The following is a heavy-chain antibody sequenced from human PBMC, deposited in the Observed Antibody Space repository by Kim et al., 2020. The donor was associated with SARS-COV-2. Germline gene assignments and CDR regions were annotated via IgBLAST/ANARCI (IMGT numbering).Heavy chain of an antibody. CDR1: GGSISSYY. CDR2: IYYSGST. V-gene: IGHV4-59*13. J-gene: IGHJ6*02. Sequence: SETLSLTCTVSGGSISSYYWSWIRQPPGKGLEWIGYIYYSGSTNYNPSLKSRVTISVDTSKNQFSLKLSSVTAADTAVYYCAIGKTLSPRNYYYYGMDVWGQGTTVTVSS. CDR3: AIGKTLSPRNYYYYGMDV.